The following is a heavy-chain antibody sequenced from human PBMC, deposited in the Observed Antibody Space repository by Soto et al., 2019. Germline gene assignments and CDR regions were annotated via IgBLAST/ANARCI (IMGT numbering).Heavy chain of an antibody. CDR1: GFTFSSYA. CDR3: ANLAGGWYEAFGI. J-gene: IGHJ3*02. V-gene: IGHV3-23*01. CDR2: ISGSGGST. Sequence: EVQLLESGGGLVQTGGSLRLSCAASGFTFSSYAMTWVRQAPGKGLEWVSSISGSGGSTYYADSVKGRFTISRDNSKNTLDLQINSLRAEDTAVYYCANLAGGWYEAFGIWGQGTMVTVSS. D-gene: IGHD6-19*01.